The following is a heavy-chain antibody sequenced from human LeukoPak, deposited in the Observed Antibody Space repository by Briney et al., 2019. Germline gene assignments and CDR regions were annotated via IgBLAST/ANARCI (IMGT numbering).Heavy chain of an antibody. CDR1: GFTFSSYA. D-gene: IGHD3-10*01. V-gene: IGHV3-23*01. CDR2: INDSGGST. Sequence: SGGSLRLSCAASGFTFSSYAMSWARQAPGKGLEWVSTINDSGGSTYYADSVKGRFTISRDNSKNTLYLQMSSLRADDTAVYYCAKSTSYYFGSGSYSYGFDYWGQGTLVTVSS. J-gene: IGHJ4*02. CDR3: AKSTSYYFGSGSYSYGFDY.